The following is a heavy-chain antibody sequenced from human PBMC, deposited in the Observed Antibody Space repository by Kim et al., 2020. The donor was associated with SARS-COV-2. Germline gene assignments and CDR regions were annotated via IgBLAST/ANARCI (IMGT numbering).Heavy chain of an antibody. CDR3: ARRPRWELRPLAY. J-gene: IGHJ4*02. D-gene: IGHD1-26*01. Sequence: NPALKVRVTISVDTSKNQFSLKLSSVTAADTAVYYCARRPRWELRPLAYWGQGTLVTVSS. V-gene: IGHV4-34*01.